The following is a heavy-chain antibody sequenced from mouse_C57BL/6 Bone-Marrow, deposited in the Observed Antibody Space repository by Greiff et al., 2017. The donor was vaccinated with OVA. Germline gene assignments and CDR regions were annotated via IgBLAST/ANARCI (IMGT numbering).Heavy chain of an antibody. CDR2: ISNGGGST. Sequence: EVQLPESGGGLVQPGGSLKLSCAASGFTFSDYYMYWVRQTPEKRLEWVAYISNGGGSTYYPDTVKGRFTISRDNAKNTPYLQMSRLTSEDTAMYYCARHGTTDYFDYWGQGTTLTVSS. D-gene: IGHD1-1*01. CDR3: ARHGTTDYFDY. V-gene: IGHV5-12*01. J-gene: IGHJ2*01. CDR1: GFTFSDYY.